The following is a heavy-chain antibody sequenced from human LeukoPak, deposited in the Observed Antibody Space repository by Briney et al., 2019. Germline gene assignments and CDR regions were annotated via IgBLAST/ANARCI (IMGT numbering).Heavy chain of an antibody. CDR2: ISSSSTYI. J-gene: IGHJ4*02. D-gene: IGHD3-22*01. CDR1: GFTFSTYN. CDR3: ARDLPYDSSGRDPFDY. Sequence: GGSLRLFCAASGFTFSTYNMNWVRQAPGKGLEWVSFISSSSTYIHYADSVKGRFTISRDNAKNSLYLQMNSLRAEDTAVYYCARDLPYDSSGRDPFDYWGQGTLVTVSS. V-gene: IGHV3-21*01.